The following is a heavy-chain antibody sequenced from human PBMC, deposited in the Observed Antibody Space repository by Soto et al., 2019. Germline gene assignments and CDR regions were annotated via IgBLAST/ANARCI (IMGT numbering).Heavy chain of an antibody. CDR2: IKWDASEK. J-gene: IGHJ3*02. Sequence: PGGSLRLSCAASGFTFGIYWMSWVRQAPGKGLEWLATIKWDASEKKYVDSVKGRFTMSRDNAKNSLYLQMNSLRAEDTAVYYCAKDSRDAFDIWGQGTMVTVSS. CDR1: GFTFGIYW. V-gene: IGHV3-7*03. CDR3: AKDSRDAFDI.